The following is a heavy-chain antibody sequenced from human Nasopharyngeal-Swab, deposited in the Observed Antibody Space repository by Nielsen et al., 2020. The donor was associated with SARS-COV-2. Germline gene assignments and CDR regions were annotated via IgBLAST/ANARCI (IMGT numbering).Heavy chain of an antibody. CDR2: IIPIFGTA. J-gene: IGHJ4*02. CDR1: GGTFSSYA. Sequence: SVKVSCKASGGTFSSYAISWVRQAPGQGLEWMGGIIPIFGTANYAQKFQGRVTITADKSTSTAYMELSSLRSEDTAVYYCAGTYYDFWSGYYKVCRFDYWGQGTLVTVSS. D-gene: IGHD3-3*01. CDR3: AGTYYDFWSGYYKVCRFDY. V-gene: IGHV1-69*06.